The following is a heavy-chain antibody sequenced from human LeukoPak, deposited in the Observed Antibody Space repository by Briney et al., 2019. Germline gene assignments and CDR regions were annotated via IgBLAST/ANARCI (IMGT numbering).Heavy chain of an antibody. D-gene: IGHD1-1*01. CDR2: INAGNGNT. Sequence: ASVKVSCKASGYTFTSYAMHWVRQAPGQRLEWMGWINAGNGNTKYSQKFQGRVTITRDTSASTAYMELSSLRSEDTAVYYCARDRSGWNGLYYFDYWGQGTLVTVSS. CDR1: GYTFTSYA. V-gene: IGHV1-3*01. CDR3: ARDRSGWNGLYYFDY. J-gene: IGHJ4*02.